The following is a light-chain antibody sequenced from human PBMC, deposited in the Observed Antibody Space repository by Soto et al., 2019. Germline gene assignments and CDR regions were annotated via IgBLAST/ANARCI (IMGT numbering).Light chain of an antibody. V-gene: IGKV3-20*01. CDR1: QRVHSSY. CDR3: QQYGNSFT. CDR2: GTS. Sequence: IVMTQSPATLSGSPGERATLSCRASQRVHSSYLAWYQQRPGQAPRLLIYGTSSRVTGIPDRFSGSGSWTDFTLTISRLEPEDFAVYSCQQYGNSFTFGPGTKVEIX. J-gene: IGKJ3*01.